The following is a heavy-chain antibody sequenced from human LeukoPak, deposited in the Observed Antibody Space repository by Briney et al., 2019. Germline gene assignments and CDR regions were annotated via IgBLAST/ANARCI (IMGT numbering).Heavy chain of an antibody. J-gene: IGHJ6*03. CDR2: FDPEDGET. D-gene: IGHD3-10*01. CDR3: ATSAGPMVRGVGTYYYYYMDV. CDR1: GYTLTELS. Sequence: ASVKVSCKVSGYTLTELSMHWVRQAPGKGLEWMGGFDPEDGETIYAQKFQGRVTMTEDTSTDTAYMELSSLRSEDTAVYYCATSAGPMVRGVGTYYYYYMDVWGKGTTVTISS. V-gene: IGHV1-24*01.